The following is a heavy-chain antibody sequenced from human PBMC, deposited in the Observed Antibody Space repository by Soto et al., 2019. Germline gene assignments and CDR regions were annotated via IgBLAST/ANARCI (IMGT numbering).Heavy chain of an antibody. Sequence: GASVKVSCKASGYTFTSYDIKWVRQATGQGLEWMGWMNPNSGNTGYAQKFQGRVTMTRNTSISTAYMELSSLRSEDTAVYYCARGRRRALLWFGELLYGGDWFDPWGQGTLVTVSS. CDR2: MNPNSGNT. J-gene: IGHJ5*02. CDR3: ARGRRRALLWFGELLYGGDWFDP. CDR1: GYTFTSYD. V-gene: IGHV1-8*01. D-gene: IGHD3-10*01.